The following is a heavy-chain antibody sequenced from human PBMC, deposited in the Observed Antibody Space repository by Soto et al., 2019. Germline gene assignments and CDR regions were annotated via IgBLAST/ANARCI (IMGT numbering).Heavy chain of an antibody. CDR1: GFTFSDYY. J-gene: IGHJ3*01. D-gene: IGHD2-15*01. CDR2: IGGSGYT. CDR3: AREEGYCGGGYCFRSAFDL. V-gene: IGHV3-11*06. Sequence: KPGGSLRLSCAASGFTFSDYYMSWIRQSPGEGLEWIAYIGGSGYTKYADSVKGRFAISRDDAKNSVYLQMNSLRAEDTAVYYCAREEGYCGGGYCFRSAFDLWGQGTVVTVSS.